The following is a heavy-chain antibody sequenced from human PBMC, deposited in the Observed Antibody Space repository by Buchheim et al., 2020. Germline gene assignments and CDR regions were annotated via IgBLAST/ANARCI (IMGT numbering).Heavy chain of an antibody. CDR3: ARVNRYCSSTSCWNWFDP. CDR2: IYYSGST. V-gene: IGHV4-59*01. D-gene: IGHD2-2*01. J-gene: IGHJ5*02. CDR1: GGSISSYY. Sequence: QVQLQESGPGLVKPSETLSLTCTVSGGSISSYYWSWIRQPPGKGLEWIGYIYYSGSTNYNPSLKSRVTISVDTSKNQFSLTLSSVTAADTAVYYCARVNRYCSSTSCWNWFDPWGQGTL.